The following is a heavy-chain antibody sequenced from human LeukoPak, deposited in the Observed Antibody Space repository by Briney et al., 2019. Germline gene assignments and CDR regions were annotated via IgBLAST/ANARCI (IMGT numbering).Heavy chain of an antibody. V-gene: IGHV4-34*01. J-gene: IGHJ5*02. Sequence: SETLSLTCAVYGGSLRGYYWSWIRQPPGKGLEWIGEISHSGSTNYNPSLKSRVTMSVDTSKNQFSLKLRSVTAADTAMYYCARVSRNYRFDPWGQGTLVTVSS. D-gene: IGHD1-7*01. CDR2: ISHSGST. CDR1: GGSLRGYY. CDR3: ARVSRNYRFDP.